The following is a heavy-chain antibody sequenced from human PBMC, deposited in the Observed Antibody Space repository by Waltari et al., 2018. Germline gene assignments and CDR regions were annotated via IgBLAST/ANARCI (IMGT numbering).Heavy chain of an antibody. Sequence: SATLSLTCTVSGGSISSSSYYWGWIRQPPGKGLEWIGSIYYSGSTYYNPSLKSRVTISVDTSKNQFSLKLSSVTAADTAVYYCARGYSIREYYMDVWGKGTTVTISS. D-gene: IGHD6-13*01. CDR3: ARGYSIREYYMDV. CDR2: IYYSGST. CDR1: GGSISSSSYY. J-gene: IGHJ6*03. V-gene: IGHV4-39*07.